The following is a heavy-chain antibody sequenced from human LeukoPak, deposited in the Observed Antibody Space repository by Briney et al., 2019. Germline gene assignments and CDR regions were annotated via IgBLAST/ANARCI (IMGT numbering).Heavy chain of an antibody. CDR1: GYTFTGYY. CDR2: INPNSGGT. V-gene: IGHV1-2*02. CDR3: ARVGHSGSWNLFDY. J-gene: IGHJ4*02. Sequence: ASVKVSCKASGYTFTGYYMHWVRQAPGQGPEWMGWINPNSGGTNYAQKFQGRVTMTRDTSISTAYMELSRLRSDDTAVYYCARVGHSGSWNLFDYWGQGTLVTVSS. D-gene: IGHD1-26*01.